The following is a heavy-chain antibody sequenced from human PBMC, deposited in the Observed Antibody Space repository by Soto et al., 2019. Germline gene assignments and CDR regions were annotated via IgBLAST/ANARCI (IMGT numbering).Heavy chain of an antibody. J-gene: IGHJ4*02. CDR3: AIQDGGVVY. V-gene: IGHV1-58*02. D-gene: IGHD3-16*01. CDR2: IVVGNGNT. CDR1: GFTFTSSA. Sequence: SVKVSCKASGFTFTSSAMQWVRQARGQRLEWIGWIVVGNGNTNYAQKFQERVTITRDMSTSTVYMELSNLKSDDTAVYYCAIQDGGVVYWGQGTLVTVSS.